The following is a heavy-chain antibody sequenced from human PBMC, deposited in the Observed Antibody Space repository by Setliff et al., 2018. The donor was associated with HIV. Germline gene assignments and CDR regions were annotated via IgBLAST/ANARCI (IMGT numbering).Heavy chain of an antibody. J-gene: IGHJ4*02. Sequence: SETLSLTCSVSGGSISSGYYYWSWIRQHPGKGLEWIGYIYYSGSSYYNPSLKSRVTISVDTSKNQFSVKLSSVTAADTAVYYCAREHDYSNYRRLDSWGQGILVTVSS. CDR1: GGSISSGYYY. D-gene: IGHD4-4*01. V-gene: IGHV4-31*02. CDR2: IYYSGSS. CDR3: AREHDYSNYRRLDS.